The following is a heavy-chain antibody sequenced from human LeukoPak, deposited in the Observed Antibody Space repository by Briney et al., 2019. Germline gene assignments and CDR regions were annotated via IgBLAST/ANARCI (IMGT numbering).Heavy chain of an antibody. J-gene: IGHJ4*02. V-gene: IGHV1-69*01. CDR2: IIPIFGTA. D-gene: IGHD3-10*01. Sequence: SVKVSCKASGGTFSSYAISWVRQAPGQGLEWMGGIIPIFGTANYAQKFQGRVTITADESTSTAYMELSSLRSEDTAVYYCARGGSVTPATSFDYWGQGTLVTVSS. CDR1: GGTFSSYA. CDR3: ARGGSVTPATSFDY.